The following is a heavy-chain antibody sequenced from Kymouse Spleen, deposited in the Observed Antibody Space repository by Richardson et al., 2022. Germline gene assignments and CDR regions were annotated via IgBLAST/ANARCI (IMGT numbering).Heavy chain of an antibody. CDR2: TYYRSKWYN. CDR1: GDSVSSNSAA. J-gene: IGHJ6*02. V-gene: IGHV6-1*01. Sequence: QVQLQQSGPGLVKPSQTLSLTCAISGDSVSSNSAAWNWIRQSPSRGLEWLGRTYYRSKWYNDYAVSVKSRITINPDTSKNQFSLQLNSVTPEDTAVYYCARGRYEWELLDYYYYYGMDVWGQGTTVTVSS. D-gene: IGHD1-26*01. CDR3: ARGRYEWELLDYYYYYGMDV.